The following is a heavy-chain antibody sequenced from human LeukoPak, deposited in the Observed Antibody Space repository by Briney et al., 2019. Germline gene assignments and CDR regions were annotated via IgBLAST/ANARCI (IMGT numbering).Heavy chain of an antibody. J-gene: IGHJ4*02. CDR1: RFTFSSYE. Sequence: GGSLRLSCAASRFTFSSYEMNWVRQAPGKGREWVSAISGSGGSTYYADSVKGRFTISRDNSKNTLYLQMNSLRAEDTAVYYCAKLRYFDWLLGTPFDYWGQGTLVTVSS. D-gene: IGHD3-9*01. CDR2: ISGSGGST. V-gene: IGHV3-23*01. CDR3: AKLRYFDWLLGTPFDY.